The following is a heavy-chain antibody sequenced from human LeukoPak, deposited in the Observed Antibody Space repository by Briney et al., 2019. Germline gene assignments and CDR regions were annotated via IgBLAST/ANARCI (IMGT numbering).Heavy chain of an antibody. J-gene: IGHJ5*02. D-gene: IGHD3-22*01. CDR3: ARDFNFYDSKFDP. Sequence: PGGSLRLSCAASGFPFSSYSMSWVRQAPGKGLEWVSTIDSTTGGSYYADSVKGRFIISRDNSQNTLYLQLNSLRADDTAVYYCARDFNFYDSKFDPWGQGTLVTVSS. CDR1: GFPFSSYS. V-gene: IGHV3-23*01. CDR2: IDSTTGGS.